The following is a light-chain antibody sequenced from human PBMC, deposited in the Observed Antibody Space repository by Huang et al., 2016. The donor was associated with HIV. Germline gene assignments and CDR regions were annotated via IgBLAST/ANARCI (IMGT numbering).Light chain of an antibody. CDR3: QQYDNFIT. CDR2: DAF. Sequence: DIQMTQSPSSRSTSIGDRVTITCQASHDISNYLNWYQHKPGKAPKHLIYDAFKLEVVVPSRVSGSGSGTDFTFTISSLEPEDIATYYCQQYDNFITFGQGTRLEIK. CDR1: HDISNY. V-gene: IGKV1-33*01. J-gene: IGKJ5*01.